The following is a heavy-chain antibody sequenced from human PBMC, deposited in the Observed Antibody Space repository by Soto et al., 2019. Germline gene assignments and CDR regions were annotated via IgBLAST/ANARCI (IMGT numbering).Heavy chain of an antibody. Sequence: ASVKVSCKASGYTFTSYGISWVRQAPGQGLEWMGWISAYNGNTNYAQKLQGRATMTTDTSTSTAYMELRSLRSDDTAVYYCARDGENIVVVVAASDYYGMDVWGQGTTVTVSS. D-gene: IGHD2-15*01. CDR2: ISAYNGNT. CDR1: GYTFTSYG. V-gene: IGHV1-18*04. J-gene: IGHJ6*02. CDR3: ARDGENIVVVVAASDYYGMDV.